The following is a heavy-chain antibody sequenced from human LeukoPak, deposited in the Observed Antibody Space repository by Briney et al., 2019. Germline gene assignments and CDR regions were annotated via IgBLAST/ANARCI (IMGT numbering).Heavy chain of an antibody. D-gene: IGHD1-26*01. Sequence: PSETLSLTCAVYGGSFSGYYWSWLRQPPGKGLEGIGEINHSGSTNYNPSLKSRVTISLDTSKNQFSLKLSSVTAADTAVYYCARGKWELESGEAFDIWGQGTMVTVSS. CDR3: ARGKWELESGEAFDI. V-gene: IGHV4-34*01. CDR1: GGSFSGYY. J-gene: IGHJ3*02. CDR2: INHSGST.